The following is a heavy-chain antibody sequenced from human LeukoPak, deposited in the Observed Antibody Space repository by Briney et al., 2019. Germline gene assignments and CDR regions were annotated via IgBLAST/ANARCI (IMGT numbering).Heavy chain of an antibody. CDR1: GYTFTSYD. CDR3: ARGLDIVVVTAIPNWFDP. CDR2: MNPNSGNT. V-gene: IGHV1-8*01. J-gene: IGHJ5*02. Sequence: ASVKVSCKASGYTFTSYDINWVRQATGQGLEWMGWMNPNSGNTGYAQKFQGRVTMTRNTSISTAYMELSSLRSEDTAVCYCARGLDIVVVTAIPNWFDPWGQGTLVTVSS. D-gene: IGHD2-21*02.